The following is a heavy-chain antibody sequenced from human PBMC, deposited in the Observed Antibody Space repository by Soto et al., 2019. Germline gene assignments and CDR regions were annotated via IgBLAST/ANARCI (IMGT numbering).Heavy chain of an antibody. J-gene: IGHJ6*01. V-gene: IGHV3-53*01. Sequence: GGSLRLSCAASGFTVSSNYMSWVRQAPGKGLERVSVIYSGGSAYYADSVKGRFTISRDNSKNTLYLQMNSLRAEDTAVYYCARDYSSSRYYGMDVWGQGNTVTVS. CDR2: IYSGGSA. CDR3: ARDYSSSRYYGMDV. CDR1: GFTVSSNY. D-gene: IGHD3-22*01.